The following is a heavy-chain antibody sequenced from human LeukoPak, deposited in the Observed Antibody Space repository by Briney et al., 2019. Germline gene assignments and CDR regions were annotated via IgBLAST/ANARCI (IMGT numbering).Heavy chain of an antibody. CDR2: IYYSGST. CDR3: ARVAIAELYYFDY. CDR1: GGSISSSSYY. Sequence: SETLSLTCTVSGGSISSSSYYWGWIRQPPGKGLEWIGSIYYSGSTYYNPSLKSRVTISVDRSKNQFSLKLSSVTAADTAVYYCARVAIAELYYFDYWGQGTLVTVSS. D-gene: IGHD6-13*01. J-gene: IGHJ4*02. V-gene: IGHV4-39*07.